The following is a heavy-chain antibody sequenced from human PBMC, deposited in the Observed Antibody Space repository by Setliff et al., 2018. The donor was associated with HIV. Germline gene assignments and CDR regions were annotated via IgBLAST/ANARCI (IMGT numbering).Heavy chain of an antibody. Sequence: NPSETLSLTCTVSGGSISSSSYYWGWIRQPPGKGLEWIGSIYYSGSTYYNPSLKSRVTISVDTSKNQFSLKLSSVTAADTAVYYCSRQKFVWGVVDHASPADLWGQGTLVTVSS. CDR2: IYYSGST. J-gene: IGHJ5*02. CDR3: SRQKFVWGVVDHASPADL. D-gene: IGHD3-3*01. CDR1: GGSISSSSYY. V-gene: IGHV4-39*01.